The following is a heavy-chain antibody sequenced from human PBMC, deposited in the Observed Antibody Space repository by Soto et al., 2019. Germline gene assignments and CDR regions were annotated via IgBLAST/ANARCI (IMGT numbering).Heavy chain of an antibody. Sequence: GGSLRLSCAASGFTFSSYGMHWVRQAPGKGLEWVAVIWYDGSNKYYADSVKGRFTISRDNSKNTLYLQMNSLRAEDTAVYYCARDIPYYGSGSYIDYWGQGTLVTVSS. V-gene: IGHV3-33*01. CDR3: ARDIPYYGSGSYIDY. CDR1: GFTFSSYG. CDR2: IWYDGSNK. J-gene: IGHJ4*02. D-gene: IGHD3-10*01.